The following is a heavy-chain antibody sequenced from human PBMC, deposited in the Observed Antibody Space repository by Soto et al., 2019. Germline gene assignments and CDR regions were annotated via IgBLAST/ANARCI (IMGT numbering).Heavy chain of an antibody. CDR3: ARDLYSSSWGFYYYYGMDV. J-gene: IGHJ6*02. V-gene: IGHV1-18*01. Sequence: QVQLVQSGAEVKKPGASVKVSCKASGYTITSYGISWVRQAPEQGLEWMGWISAYNGNTNYAQKLQGRVTMTTDTSTSTAYMELRSLRSDDTAVYYCARDLYSSSWGFYYYYGMDVWGQGTTVTVSS. D-gene: IGHD6-13*01. CDR2: ISAYNGNT. CDR1: GYTITSYG.